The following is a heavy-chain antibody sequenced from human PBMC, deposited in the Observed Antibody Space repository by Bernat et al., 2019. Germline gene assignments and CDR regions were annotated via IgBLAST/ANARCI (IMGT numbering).Heavy chain of an antibody. J-gene: IGHJ6*02. CDR2: INPNSGGT. CDR1: GYTFTGYY. CDR3: ARDGEVDSSSWYYYYGMDV. D-gene: IGHD6-13*01. V-gene: IGHV1-2*04. Sequence: QVQLVQSGAEVKKPGASVKVSCKASGYTFTGYYMHWVRQAPGQGLEWMGWINPNSGGTNYAQKFQGWVTMTRDTSISTAYMELSRLRSDDMAVYYCARDGEVDSSSWYYYYGMDVWGQGTTVTVSS.